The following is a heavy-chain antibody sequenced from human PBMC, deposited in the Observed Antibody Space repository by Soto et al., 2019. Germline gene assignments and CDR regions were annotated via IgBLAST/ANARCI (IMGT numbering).Heavy chain of an antibody. CDR2: VSYDGRNR. CDR3: VREDLDHGPDV. J-gene: IGHJ6*02. V-gene: IGHV3-30*03. Sequence: GGSLSLSCVGSGFSFGRYGLHWVRQAPGKGLEWVAWVSYDGRNRNYADSLKARLTISRDNSKDTACLQMNSLGPDDTSVYDCVREDLDHGPDVWGQGTSVTGSS. CDR1: GFSFGRYG.